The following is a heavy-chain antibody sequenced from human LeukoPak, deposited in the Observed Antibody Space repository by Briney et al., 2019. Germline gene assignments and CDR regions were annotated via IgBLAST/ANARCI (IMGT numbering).Heavy chain of an antibody. V-gene: IGHV1-69*13. CDR1: GGTFSSYA. Sequence: ASVKVSCKASGGTFSSYAISWVRPAPGQGLEWMGGIIPIFGTANYAQKFQGRVTITADESTSTAYMELSSLRAEDTAVYYCARTLDRYYYYMDVWGKGTTVTVSS. J-gene: IGHJ6*03. CDR3: ARTLDRYYYYMDV. CDR2: IIPIFGTA.